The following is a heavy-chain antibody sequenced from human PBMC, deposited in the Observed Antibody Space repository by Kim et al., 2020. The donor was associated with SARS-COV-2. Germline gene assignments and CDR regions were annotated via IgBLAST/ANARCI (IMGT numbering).Heavy chain of an antibody. CDR3: FKASAGRAFDI. Sequence: YYADSVKGRFTISRDNSKNTLYLQMNSLRAEDTAVYYCFKASAGRAFDIWGQGTMVTVSS. D-gene: IGHD1-26*01. V-gene: IGHV3-53*01. J-gene: IGHJ3*02.